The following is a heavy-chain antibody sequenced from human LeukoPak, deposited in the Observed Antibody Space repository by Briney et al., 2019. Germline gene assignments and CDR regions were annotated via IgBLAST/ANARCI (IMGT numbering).Heavy chain of an antibody. CDR1: GYTLTELS. CDR2: FDPEDGET. Sequence: ASVEVSCKVSGYTLTELSMHWVRQAPGKGLEWMGGFDPEDGETIYAQKFQGRATMTEDTSTDTAYMELSSLRSEDTAVYYCARGGNWNYAMDVWGQGTTVTVSS. V-gene: IGHV1-24*01. D-gene: IGHD1-1*01. CDR3: ARGGNWNYAMDV. J-gene: IGHJ6*02.